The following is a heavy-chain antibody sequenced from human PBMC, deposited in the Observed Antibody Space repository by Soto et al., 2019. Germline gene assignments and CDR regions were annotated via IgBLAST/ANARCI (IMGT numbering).Heavy chain of an antibody. CDR2: IKQDGSEK. CDR1: GFTFSSYW. CDR3: ARVWFSTVTPFFDY. J-gene: IGHJ4*02. V-gene: IGHV3-7*01. D-gene: IGHD4-17*01. Sequence: EVQLVESGGGLVQPGGSLRLSCAASGFTFSSYWMSWVRQAPGKGLEWVANIKQDGSEKYYVDSVKGRFTISRDNAKNSLYLQMNSLRAEDTAVYYCARVWFSTVTPFFDYWGQGTLVTVSS.